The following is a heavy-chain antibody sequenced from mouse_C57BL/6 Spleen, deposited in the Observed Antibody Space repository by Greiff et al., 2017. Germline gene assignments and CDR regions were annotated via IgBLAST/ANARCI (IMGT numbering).Heavy chain of an antibody. CDR2: ISNGGSYT. CDR3: GRGLYYGNYGAMDY. D-gene: IGHD2-1*01. J-gene: IGHJ4*01. Sequence: DVQGVESGGGLVKPGGSLKLSCAASGFTFSSYAMSWVRQTPEKRLEWVATISNGGSYTYYPDIVSGRFTISRDNAKNNLYLQMSHLKSEDTAMCYCGRGLYYGNYGAMDYWGQGTSVTVSS. CDR1: GFTFSSYA. V-gene: IGHV5-4*01.